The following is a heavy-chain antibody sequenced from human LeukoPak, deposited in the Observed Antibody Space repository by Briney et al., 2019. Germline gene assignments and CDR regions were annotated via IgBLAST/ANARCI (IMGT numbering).Heavy chain of an antibody. V-gene: IGHV3-7*01. CDR3: ARGFGRP. CDR1: GFTFSAYW. CDR2: IKQDGSEK. J-gene: IGHJ5*02. Sequence: GGSLRLPCAVSGFTFSAYWMSWVRQAPGKGLEWVANIKQDGSEKYYVDSVKGRFTISRDNAKNSLYLQMNSLRAEDTAVYYCARGFGRPWGQGTLVTVSS. D-gene: IGHD3-16*01.